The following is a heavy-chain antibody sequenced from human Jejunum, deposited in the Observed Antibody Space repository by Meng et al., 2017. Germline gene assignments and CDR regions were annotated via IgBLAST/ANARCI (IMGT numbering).Heavy chain of an antibody. J-gene: IGHJ4*02. D-gene: IGHD1-26*01. V-gene: IGHV4-61*08. CDR3: ARDHMGSLDY. CDR1: GGSVSSAGYQ. Sequence: QVPLQESGPGLVRPSEILSLICSVSGGSVSSAGYQWSWIRQPPGKGLEWIGYASTNYNPSLKSRVTISVDTSKNQSSLRLTSVTAADTAVYYCARDHMGSLDYWGQGILVTVSS. CDR2: AST.